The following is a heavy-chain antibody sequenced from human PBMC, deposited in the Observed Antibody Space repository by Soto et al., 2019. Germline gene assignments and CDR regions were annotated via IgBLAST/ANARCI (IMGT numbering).Heavy chain of an antibody. J-gene: IGHJ5*02. CDR3: ARSISGFGAKNWFDP. CDR1: GGAMTSYY. V-gene: IGHV4-59*01. CDR2: IYYSGST. Sequence: QVQLQESGPGLVKPSGTLSLTCTVSGGAMTSYYWSWIRQSPGKGLVWIGYIYYSGSTSYDPSLKSRVTISIDTSKNQFSLSLSSVTAADTAVYYCARSISGFGAKNWFDPWGQGTLVTVSS. D-gene: IGHD3-16*01.